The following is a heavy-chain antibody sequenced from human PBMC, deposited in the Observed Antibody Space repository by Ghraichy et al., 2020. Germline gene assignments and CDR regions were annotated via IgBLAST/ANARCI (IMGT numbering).Heavy chain of an antibody. Sequence: GGSLRLSCAASGFTVSSNYMSWVRQAPGKGLEWVSVIYSGGSTYYADSVKGRFTISRDNSKNTLYLQMNSLRAEDTAVYYCARDRPPEIQLWSYYYGMDVWGQGTTVTVSS. J-gene: IGHJ6*02. CDR1: GFTVSSNY. CDR2: IYSGGST. V-gene: IGHV3-53*01. CDR3: ARDRPPEIQLWSYYYGMDV. D-gene: IGHD5-18*01.